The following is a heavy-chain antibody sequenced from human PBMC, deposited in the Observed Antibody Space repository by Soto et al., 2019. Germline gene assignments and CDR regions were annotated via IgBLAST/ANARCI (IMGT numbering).Heavy chain of an antibody. CDR3: ARGPMSCTSSSCPYFFDY. J-gene: IGHJ4*02. V-gene: IGHV1-8*01. Sequence: ASVKVSCKASGYTFTNYDINWVRQATGQGLEWMGWMNPNSGNTGYAQKFQGRVTMTRNTSMSTASMELSSLRSEDTAVYYCARGPMSCTSSSCPYFFDYWGQGTLVTVSS. CDR2: MNPNSGNT. D-gene: IGHD2-2*01. CDR1: GYTFTNYD.